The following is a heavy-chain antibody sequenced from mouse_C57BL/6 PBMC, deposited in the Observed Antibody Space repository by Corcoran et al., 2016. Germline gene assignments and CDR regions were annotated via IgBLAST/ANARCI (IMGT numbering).Heavy chain of an antibody. Sequence: EVQLQQSGPELVKPGASVKLSCKASGYTFTDYYMNWVKQSHGKSLEWIGDINPNNGGTSYNQKVKGKATLTVDKSSSTAYMELRSLTSEDSAFYYCARDGYDYAMDYWGQGTSVTVSS. CDR1: GYTFTDYY. V-gene: IGHV1-26*01. D-gene: IGHD2-2*01. CDR3: ARDGYDYAMDY. J-gene: IGHJ4*01. CDR2: INPNNGGT.